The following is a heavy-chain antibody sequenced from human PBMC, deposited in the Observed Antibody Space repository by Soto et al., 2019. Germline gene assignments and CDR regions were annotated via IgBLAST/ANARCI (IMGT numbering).Heavy chain of an antibody. J-gene: IGHJ3*02. Sequence: GESLKISCKGSGYSFPNYWIAWVRQMPGKGLEWMGSTYPGDSDTRYSPSFQGQVTISADKSISTAYLQWSSLKASDTAMYYCARHYAFDIWGQGTMVTVSS. CDR3: ARHYAFDI. V-gene: IGHV5-51*01. CDR1: GYSFPNYW. CDR2: TYPGDSDT.